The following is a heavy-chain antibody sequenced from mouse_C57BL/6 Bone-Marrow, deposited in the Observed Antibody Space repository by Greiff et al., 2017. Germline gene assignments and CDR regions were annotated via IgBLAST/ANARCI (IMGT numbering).Heavy chain of an antibody. CDR3: ARGDGNYRFAY. J-gene: IGHJ3*01. V-gene: IGHV1-54*01. CDR2: INPGSGGT. CDR1: GYAFTNYL. D-gene: IGHD2-1*01. Sequence: QVQLQQSGAKLVRPGTSVKVSCKASGYAFTNYLIEWVKQRPGQGLEWIGVINPGSGGTNYNEKFKGKATLTADKSSSTAYMQLSSLTSEDSAVYFCARGDGNYRFAYWGQGTLVTVSA.